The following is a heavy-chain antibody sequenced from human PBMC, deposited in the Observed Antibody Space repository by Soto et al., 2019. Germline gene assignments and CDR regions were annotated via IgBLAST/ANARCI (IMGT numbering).Heavy chain of an antibody. CDR1: GFTFSSYA. J-gene: IGHJ4*02. Sequence: GGSLGLSCAASGFTFSSYAMHWVRQAPGKGLEWVAVVSHDGRNTHYADSVKGRFTISRDSSKITVSLEMTSLRAEDTAVYYCAKGGRQWLVTSYFNYWGQGALVTVSS. V-gene: IGHV3-30*04. CDR2: VSHDGRNT. CDR3: AKGGRQWLVTSYFNY. D-gene: IGHD6-19*01.